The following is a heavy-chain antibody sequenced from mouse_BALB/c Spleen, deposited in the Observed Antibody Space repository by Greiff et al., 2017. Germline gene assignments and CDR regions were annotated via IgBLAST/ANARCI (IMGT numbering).Heavy chain of an antibody. CDR1: GYTFTDYW. Sequence: QVQLQQPGAELVMPGASVKMSCKASGYTFTDYWMHWVKQRPGQGLEWIGAIDTSDSYTSYNQKFKGKATLTVDESSSTAYMQLSSLTSEDSAVYYCARLRRDRDAMDYWGQGTSVTVSS. D-gene: IGHD3-3*01. CDR3: ARLRRDRDAMDY. V-gene: IGHV1-69*01. J-gene: IGHJ4*01. CDR2: IDTSDSYT.